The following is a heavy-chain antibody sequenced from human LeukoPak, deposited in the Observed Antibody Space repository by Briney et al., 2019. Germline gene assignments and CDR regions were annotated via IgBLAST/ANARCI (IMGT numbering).Heavy chain of an antibody. V-gene: IGHV1-18*01. J-gene: IGHJ4*02. CDR1: RGTFSSYA. CDR3: ARDMVVVGATTTAFDY. Sequence: ASVKVSCKASRGTFSSYAISWVRQAPGQRLEWMGWISAYNGNTNYAQKLQGRVTMTTDTSTSTAYMELRSLRSDDTAVYYCARDMVVVGATTTAFDYWGQGTLVTVSS. CDR2: ISAYNGNT. D-gene: IGHD1-26*01.